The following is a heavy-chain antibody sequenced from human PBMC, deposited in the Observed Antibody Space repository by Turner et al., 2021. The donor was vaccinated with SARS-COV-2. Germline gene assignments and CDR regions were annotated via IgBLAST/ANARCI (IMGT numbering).Heavy chain of an antibody. D-gene: IGHD3-10*01. J-gene: IGHJ4*02. Sequence: QLQLQVSGPGLVKPSEALSLTCPVSGGSITSSNFINNYCACIRQSPGKGLEWNGSINNNESIDQNTYVKSRAAFSVDPSKNQSSLGLTYVTAAETDVYYCANCPSGDRLRESSQDNWGRGTLVTVSS. CDR2: INNNESI. CDR3: ANCPSGDRLRESSQDN. V-gene: IGHV4-39*01. CDR1: GGSITSSNFINNY.